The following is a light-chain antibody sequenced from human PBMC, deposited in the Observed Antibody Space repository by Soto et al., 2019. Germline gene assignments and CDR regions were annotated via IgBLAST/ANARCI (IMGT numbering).Light chain of an antibody. J-gene: IGKJ5*01. CDR1: QGIRND. Sequence: AIQMTQSPSSLSASVGDRVTITCRASQGIRNDLGWYQQKPGKAPKLLIYVASSLQSGVPSRFSGSRSGTEFTLTISSLQPDDFATYYCQQYNTYSYTFGQGTRLEIK. CDR3: QQYNTYSYT. CDR2: VAS. V-gene: IGKV1-6*01.